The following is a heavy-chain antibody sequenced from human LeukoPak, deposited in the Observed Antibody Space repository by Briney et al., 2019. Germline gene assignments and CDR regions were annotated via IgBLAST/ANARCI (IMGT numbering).Heavy chain of an antibody. CDR2: IYYSGST. V-gene: IGHV4-30-4*01. CDR3: VREWDYYGSGSYV. J-gene: IGHJ4*02. Sequence: PSETLSLTCTVSGGSISSGDYYWTWIRQPPGTGLEWIGYIYYSGSTYYNPSLRSRVTMSVDTSKNQFSLKLSSMTAADTAVYYCVREWDYYGSGSYVRGQGTLVTVSS. CDR1: GGSISSGDYY. D-gene: IGHD3-10*01.